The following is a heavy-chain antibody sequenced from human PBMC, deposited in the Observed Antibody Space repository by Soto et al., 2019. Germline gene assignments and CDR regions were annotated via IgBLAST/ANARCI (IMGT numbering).Heavy chain of an antibody. V-gene: IGHV1-18*01. Sequence: GASVKLSCKASGYTFTSYGISWVRQAPGQGLEWMGWISAYNGNTNYAQKLQGRVTMTTDTSTSTAYMELRSLRSDDTAVYYCARSGSLRYFDWLSNWVDPWGQGTLVTVSS. CDR3: ARSGSLRYFDWLSNWVDP. CDR1: GYTFTSYG. D-gene: IGHD3-9*01. J-gene: IGHJ5*02. CDR2: ISAYNGNT.